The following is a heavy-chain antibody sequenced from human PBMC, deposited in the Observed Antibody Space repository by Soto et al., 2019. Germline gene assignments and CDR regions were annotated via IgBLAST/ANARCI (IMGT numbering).Heavy chain of an antibody. CDR1: GFTFGDYA. CDR3: TTPTYYYDSSGYAPQDNWFDP. Sequence: KPGGSLRLSCTASGFTFGDYAMSWFRQAPGKGLEWVGFIRSKAYGGTTEYAASVKGRFTISRDDSKSIAYLQMNSLKTEDTAVYYCTTPTYYYDSSGYAPQDNWFDPWGQGTLVTVSS. CDR2: IRSKAYGGTT. J-gene: IGHJ5*02. V-gene: IGHV3-49*05. D-gene: IGHD3-22*01.